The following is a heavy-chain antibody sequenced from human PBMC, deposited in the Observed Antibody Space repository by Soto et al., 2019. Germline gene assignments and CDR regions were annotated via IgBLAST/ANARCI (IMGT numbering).Heavy chain of an antibody. CDR3: PKRPGREPKTYDYSGMDV. J-gene: IGHJ6*02. CDR2: ISYDGSNK. Sequence: GGSLRLSCAASGFTFSSYGMNWVRQAPGKGLEWVAVISYDGSNKNYADSVKGRFTISRDNSKNPLYLQRISLRAEDTAVYYCPKRPGREPKTYDYSGMDVWGQGTPVTVSS. CDR1: GFTFSSYG. V-gene: IGHV3-30*18.